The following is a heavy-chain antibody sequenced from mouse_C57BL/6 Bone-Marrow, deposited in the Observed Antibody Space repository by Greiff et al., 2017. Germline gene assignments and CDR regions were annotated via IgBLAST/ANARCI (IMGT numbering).Heavy chain of an antibody. Sequence: QVQLQQSGAELARPGASVKLSCKASGYTFTSYGISWVKQRTGQGLEWIGEIYPRSGNTYYNEKFKGKATLTADKSSSTAYMALRGLTSEDSAVYFCAREWYYYFDYLGQGTTLTVSS. CDR3: AREWYYYFDY. CDR2: IYPRSGNT. D-gene: IGHD1-1*02. CDR1: GYTFTSYG. V-gene: IGHV1-81*01. J-gene: IGHJ2*01.